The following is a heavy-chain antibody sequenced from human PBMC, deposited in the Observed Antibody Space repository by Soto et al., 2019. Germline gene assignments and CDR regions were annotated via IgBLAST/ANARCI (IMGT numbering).Heavy chain of an antibody. J-gene: IGHJ4*02. D-gene: IGHD3-16*01. CDR1: GFTFSSYS. V-gene: IGHV3-21*01. CDR2: ISSSSSYI. CDR3: ARDRGRARVGVDY. Sequence: EVQLVESGGGLVKPGGSLRLSCAASGFTFSSYSMNWVRQAPGKGLEWVSSISSSSSYIYYADSVKGRFTISRDNAKNSLYLQMNSLRAEDTAVYYCARDRGRARVGVDYWGQGTLVTVSS.